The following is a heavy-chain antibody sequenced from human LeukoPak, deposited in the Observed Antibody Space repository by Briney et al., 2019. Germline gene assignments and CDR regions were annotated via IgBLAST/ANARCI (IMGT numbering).Heavy chain of an antibody. CDR2: INPNSGDS. D-gene: IGHD1-26*01. CDR1: GYTFTGYY. Sequence: GASVKVSCKASGYTFTGYYMHWVRQAPGQGLEWMGWINPNSGDSNYAQKFQGWVTMTRDTSISTAYMELSRVTSDDTAVYYCARDVREGYYYYGMDVWGQGATVTVSS. J-gene: IGHJ6*02. V-gene: IGHV1-2*04. CDR3: ARDVREGYYYYGMDV.